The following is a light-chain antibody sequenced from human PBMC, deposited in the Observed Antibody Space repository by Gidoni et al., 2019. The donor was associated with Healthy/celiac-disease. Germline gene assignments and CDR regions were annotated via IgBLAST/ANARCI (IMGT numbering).Light chain of an antibody. V-gene: IGKV4-1*01. CDR2: WAS. CDR1: QSDLYSSNNKNY. CDR3: QQYYSTPPT. J-gene: IGKJ2*01. Sequence: DIAMNPAPDSLALSLGERATINCKSSQSDLYSSNNKNYLAWYQQKPGQPPKLLIYWASTRESGVPDRFSGSGSGTDFTLTISSLQAEDVAVYYCQQYYSTPPTFGQGTKLEIK.